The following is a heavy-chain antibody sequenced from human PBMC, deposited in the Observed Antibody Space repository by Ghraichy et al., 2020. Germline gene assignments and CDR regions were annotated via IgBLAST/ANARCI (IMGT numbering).Heavy chain of an antibody. D-gene: IGHD2-8*01. Sequence: GGSLRLSCTASGFTFSSYGLHWVRQAPGKGLEWVALLSFDGSKTSYADSVNGRFVISRDNSKNTVYLQMNSLRAEDTAPYYCARDFFRAFMYGMSVDVWGQGITLTVS. CDR1: GFTFSSYG. CDR3: ARDFFRAFMYGMSVDV. V-gene: IGHV3-30*03. CDR2: LSFDGSKT. J-gene: IGHJ6*02.